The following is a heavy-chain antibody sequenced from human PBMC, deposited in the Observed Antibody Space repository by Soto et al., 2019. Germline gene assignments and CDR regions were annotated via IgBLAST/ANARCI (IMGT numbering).Heavy chain of an antibody. CDR3: ARDRLDYDILTGYYSDNAFDI. Sequence: PSVKVSCKASGYTFTSYAMHWVRQAPGQRLEWMGWINAGNGNTKYSQKFQGRVTITRDTSASTAYMELSSLRSEDTAVYYCARDRLDYDILTGYYSDNAFDIWGQGTMVTVSS. CDR1: GYTFTSYA. V-gene: IGHV1-3*01. CDR2: INAGNGNT. D-gene: IGHD3-9*01. J-gene: IGHJ3*02.